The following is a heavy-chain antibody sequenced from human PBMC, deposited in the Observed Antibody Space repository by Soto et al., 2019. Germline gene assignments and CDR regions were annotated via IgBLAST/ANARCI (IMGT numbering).Heavy chain of an antibody. Sequence: EVQLVESGGGLVKPGGSLRLGCEVSGFTVGSVWMNWVRQAPGKGLVWVGRIKSKVDGGTTDYAEPVKGRFTISIXXXXXXXXXXXXXXXXXXXXXXXXXSAPQRALTEEMARSWGQGTLVTVSS. CDR2: IKSKVDGGTT. V-gene: IGHV3-15*07. D-gene: IGHD2-21*02. J-gene: IGHJ5*02. CDR3: XSAPQRALTEEMARS. CDR1: GFTVGSVW.